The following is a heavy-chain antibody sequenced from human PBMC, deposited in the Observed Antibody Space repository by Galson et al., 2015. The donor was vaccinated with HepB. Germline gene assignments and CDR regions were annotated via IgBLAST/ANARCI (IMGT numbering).Heavy chain of an antibody. CDR2: IIPIFGRG. Sequence: SVKVSCKASGGTFSSYVISWVRQAPGQGLEWMGGIIPIFGRGNYARKFQGRLTIGADKSTSTAYMELSSLRSEDTAVCYCATGGECSGGSCHEGHWGQGTLVTVSS. J-gene: IGHJ4*02. CDR3: ATGGECSGGSCHEGH. V-gene: IGHV1-69*06. D-gene: IGHD2-15*01. CDR1: GGTFSSYV.